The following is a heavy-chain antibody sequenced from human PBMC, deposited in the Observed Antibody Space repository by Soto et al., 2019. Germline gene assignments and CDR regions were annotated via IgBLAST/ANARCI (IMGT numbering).Heavy chain of an antibody. CDR2: TYYRSKWYN. D-gene: IGHD6-13*01. J-gene: IGHJ5*02. Sequence: PSQTLSLTCAISGDSVSSNSAAWNWIRQSPSRGLEWLGRTYYRSKWYNDYAVSVKSRITINPDTSKNQFSLQLNSVTPEDTAVYYCARDHTPLNSSSWYIWFDPWGQGTLVTVSS. CDR3: ARDHTPLNSSSWYIWFDP. CDR1: GDSVSSNSAA. V-gene: IGHV6-1*01.